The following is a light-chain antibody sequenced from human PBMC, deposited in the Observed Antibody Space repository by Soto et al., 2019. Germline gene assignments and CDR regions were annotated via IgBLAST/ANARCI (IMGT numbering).Light chain of an antibody. CDR1: SSDVDNYND. J-gene: IGLJ1*01. CDR2: DVD. CDR3: CSYVGSYTYV. V-gene: IGLV2-11*01. Sequence: QSALTQPRSVSGPPGQSVTISCTGTSSDVDNYNDVSWYQHHPGKAPKLMIYDVDKRSSGVPDRFSGSKSGNTASLTISGLQAEDEADYYCCSYVGSYTYVFGTGTKVTV.